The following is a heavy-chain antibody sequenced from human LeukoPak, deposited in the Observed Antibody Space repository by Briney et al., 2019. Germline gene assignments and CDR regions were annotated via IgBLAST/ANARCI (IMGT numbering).Heavy chain of an antibody. CDR3: AADGPYPSPGYSGPDRRRTDWYFDL. CDR1: GFTFTSSA. Sequence: GASVKVSCKASGFTFTSSAVQWVRQARGQRLEWIGWIVVGSGNTNYAQKFQERVTITRDMSTSTAYMELSSLRSEDTAVYYCAADGPYPSPGYSGPDRRRTDWYFDLWGRGTLVTVSS. V-gene: IGHV1-58*01. CDR2: IVVGSGNT. D-gene: IGHD5-12*01. J-gene: IGHJ2*01.